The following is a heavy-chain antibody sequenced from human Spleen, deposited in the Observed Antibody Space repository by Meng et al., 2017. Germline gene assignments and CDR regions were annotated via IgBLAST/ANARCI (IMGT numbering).Heavy chain of an antibody. Sequence: HVPVPGPGPALGRPSETLSLPCTVSGGSGSSGSYYWSWIRQPPGKGLEWIGYIYYSGSTNYNPSLKSRVTISVDTSKNQFSLKLSSVTAADTAVYYCARESPTYYYDSSGFRWGQGTLVTVSS. V-gene: IGHV4-61*01. J-gene: IGHJ4*02. CDR1: GGSGSSGSYY. D-gene: IGHD3-22*01. CDR2: IYYSGST. CDR3: ARESPTYYYDSSGFR.